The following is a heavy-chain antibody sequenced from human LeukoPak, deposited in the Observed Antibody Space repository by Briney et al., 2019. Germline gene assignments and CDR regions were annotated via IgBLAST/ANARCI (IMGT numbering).Heavy chain of an antibody. CDR3: ARDHVVRYFDWSFGFDP. CDR1: GGSISSYY. CDR2: IYTSGST. J-gene: IGHJ5*02. V-gene: IGHV4-4*07. D-gene: IGHD3-9*01. Sequence: SETLSLTCTVSGGSISSYYWSWIRQPAGKGLEWIGRIYTSGSTNYSPSLKSRVTMSVDTSNNQFSLMLSSVTAAVTAVYYCARDHVVRYFDWSFGFDPWGQGTLVTVSS.